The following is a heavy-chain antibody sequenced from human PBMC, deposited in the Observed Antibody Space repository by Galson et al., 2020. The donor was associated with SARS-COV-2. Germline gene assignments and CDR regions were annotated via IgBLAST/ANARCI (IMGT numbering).Heavy chain of an antibody. V-gene: IGHV3-74*01. Sequence: TGGSLRLSCAASGFTLSNYWIHWVRQGPGRGLVWVSRISPDGSDISYAESVKGRFTISRDNAKNTLNLQMDSLRVEDTGIYYCVTKGYISGWSPFEYWGQGSLGTVSS. D-gene: IGHD6-19*01. CDR3: VTKGYISGWSPFEY. CDR2: ISPDGSDI. CDR1: GFTLSNYW. J-gene: IGHJ4*02.